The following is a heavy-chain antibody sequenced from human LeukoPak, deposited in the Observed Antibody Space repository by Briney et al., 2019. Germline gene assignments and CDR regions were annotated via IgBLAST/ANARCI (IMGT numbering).Heavy chain of an antibody. CDR1: GGTFSNYA. CDR2: IIPIFGTA. V-gene: IGHV1-69*13. CDR3: ARDAGANIPAYFDN. J-gene: IGHJ4*02. Sequence: GASLKVSCKASGGTFSNYAISWARQAPGQGLEWMGGIIPIFGTAYHAQKFQGRVTITADESTSTAYMELSSLRSEDTAVYYCARDAGANIPAYFDNWGQGTLVTVSS. D-gene: IGHD2-2*02.